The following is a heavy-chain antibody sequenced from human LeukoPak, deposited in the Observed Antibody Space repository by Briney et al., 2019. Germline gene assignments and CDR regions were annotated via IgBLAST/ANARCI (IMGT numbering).Heavy chain of an antibody. V-gene: IGHV1-2*06. CDR3: ARVLWELLPDY. D-gene: IGHD1-26*01. J-gene: IGHJ4*02. CDR1: GYTFTGYY. Sequence: GASVKVSCKASGYTFTGYYMHWVRQAPGQGLEWMGRINPNSGGINYAQKFQGRVTMTRDTSISTAYMELSRLRSDDTAVYYCARVLWELLPDYWGQGTLVTVSS. CDR2: INPNSGGI.